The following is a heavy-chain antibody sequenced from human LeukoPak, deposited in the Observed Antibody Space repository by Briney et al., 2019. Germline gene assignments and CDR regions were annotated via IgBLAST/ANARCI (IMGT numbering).Heavy chain of an antibody. CDR2: TYYRYKWYS. V-gene: IGHV6-1*01. CDR3: ARGGHSSGWYGYYYYYYMDV. Sequence: SQTLPLTCAISRDSVSSNSAAWNWIRQSPSRGLEWLGRTYYRYKWYSNYAGSVKSQITIKPETSKNQFSLQLNSVTPEDTAVYYCARGGHSSGWYGYYYYYYMDVWGKGTTVTVSS. D-gene: IGHD6-19*01. J-gene: IGHJ6*03. CDR1: RDSVSSNSAA.